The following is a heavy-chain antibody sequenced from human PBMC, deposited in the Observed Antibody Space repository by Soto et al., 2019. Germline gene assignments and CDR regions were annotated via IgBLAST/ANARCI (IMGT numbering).Heavy chain of an antibody. CDR3: ARDSRVLSYGVDY. D-gene: IGHD5-18*01. CDR2: IIPIFGTA. J-gene: IGHJ4*01. Sequence: QVQLVQSGAEVKKPGSSVKVSCKASGGTFSSYAISWVRQAPGQGLEWMGGIIPIFGTANYAQKFQGRVTITAEESTRTAYMELGSLGSEDTAVYYCARDSRVLSYGVDYWGQEPWSPSPQ. CDR1: GGTFSSYA. V-gene: IGHV1-69*01.